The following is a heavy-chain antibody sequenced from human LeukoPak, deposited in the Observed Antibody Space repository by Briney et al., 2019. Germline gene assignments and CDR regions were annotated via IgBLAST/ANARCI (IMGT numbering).Heavy chain of an antibody. Sequence: ASVKVSCKASGYTFTSYDINWVRQATGQGLEWMGWMNPNSGNTGYAQKFQGRVTMTRNTSISTAYMELSSLRSEDTAVYYCARPLRANILTGPPMRYWGQGTLVTVSS. CDR3: ARPLRANILTGPPMRY. CDR2: MNPNSGNT. J-gene: IGHJ4*02. V-gene: IGHV1-8*01. D-gene: IGHD3-9*01. CDR1: GYTFTSYD.